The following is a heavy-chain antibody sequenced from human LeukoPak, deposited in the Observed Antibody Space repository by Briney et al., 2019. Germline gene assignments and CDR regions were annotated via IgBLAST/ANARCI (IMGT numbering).Heavy chain of an antibody. Sequence: GWSVTLSCEPSGFTFNKYAGSWLRQAPAKGREGVSSICGGGSTCYADSMKGRFTISEDSSQNTLYLQMTSLGAEDAAVYFCARGWSSVSYYFQDWGQGTLVTVSS. V-gene: IGHV3-23*01. CDR1: GFTFNKYA. J-gene: IGHJ4*02. D-gene: IGHD6-13*01. CDR3: ARGWSSVSYYFQD. CDR2: ICGGGST.